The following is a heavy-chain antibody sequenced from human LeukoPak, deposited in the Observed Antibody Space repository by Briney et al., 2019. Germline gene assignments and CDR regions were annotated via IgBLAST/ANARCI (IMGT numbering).Heavy chain of an antibody. J-gene: IGHJ4*02. V-gene: IGHV3-23*01. Sequence: GGSLRLSCAASGFTFSTYAVSWVRQAPGKGLEWVSSISGSGGVTFYADSVKGRFTISRDNSKNTLYLHMNSLRAEDTAIYYCAKGSSDYSGGFDSWGQGTLVTVSS. D-gene: IGHD3-22*01. CDR3: AKGSSDYSGGFDS. CDR2: ISGSGGVT. CDR1: GFTFSTYA.